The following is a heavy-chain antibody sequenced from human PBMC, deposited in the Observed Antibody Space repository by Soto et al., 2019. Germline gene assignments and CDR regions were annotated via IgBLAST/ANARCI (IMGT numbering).Heavy chain of an antibody. CDR1: GGSINDFY. D-gene: IGHD6-6*01. V-gene: IGHV4-59*01. CDR3: ARLGGVAARTIDY. CDR2: VYHSGRT. J-gene: IGHJ4*02. Sequence: SETLSLTCTVSGGSINDFYWSWIRQPPGKGLEWIGYVYHSGRTDYNPSLASRVTISIXXXXTXLXLXLXXXXTAXTAVYYCARLGGVAARTIDYWGPGTLVTVSS.